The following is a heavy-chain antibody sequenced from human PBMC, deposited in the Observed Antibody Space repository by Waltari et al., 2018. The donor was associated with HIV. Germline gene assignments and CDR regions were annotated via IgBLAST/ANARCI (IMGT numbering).Heavy chain of an antibody. V-gene: IGHV1-69*01. Sequence: QVQLVQSGAEVKKPGSSVKLSCKASGGTFSSYDISWLRQAPGQGLEWMGGIIPIFGTANYAQKFQGRVTITADESTSTAYMELSSLRSEDTAVYYCASGRDRGSQRAFDIWGQGTMVTVSS. J-gene: IGHJ3*02. CDR2: IIPIFGTA. CDR3: ASGRDRGSQRAFDI. D-gene: IGHD3-10*01. CDR1: GGTFSSYD.